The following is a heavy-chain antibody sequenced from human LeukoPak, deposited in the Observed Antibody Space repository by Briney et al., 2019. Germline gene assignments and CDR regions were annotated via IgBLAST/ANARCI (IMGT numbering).Heavy chain of an antibody. D-gene: IGHD6-19*01. CDR2: IRSKANSYAT. CDR3: TRLGPGIAVAGSDY. J-gene: IGHJ4*02. V-gene: IGHV3-73*01. CDR1: GFTFSGSA. Sequence: GGSLRLSCAASGFTFSGSAMHWVRQASGKGLEWVGRIRSKANSYATAYAASVKGRFTISRDDSKNTAYLQMNSLKTEDTAVYYCTRLGPGIAVAGSDYWGQGTLVTASS.